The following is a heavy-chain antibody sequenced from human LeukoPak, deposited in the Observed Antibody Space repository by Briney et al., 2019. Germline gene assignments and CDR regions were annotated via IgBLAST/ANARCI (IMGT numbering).Heavy chain of an antibody. Sequence: GGSLRLSCEASGVTFSSYVMSWVRQAPGKGSEWVSGISGSGGGTYYADSVKGRFAISRDNSKNTLYLQMNSLRAEDTAVYYCVQEGPRGPAFDIWGQGTKVTVSS. CDR2: ISGSGGGT. V-gene: IGHV3-23*01. CDR3: VQEGPRGPAFDI. J-gene: IGHJ3*02. CDR1: GVTFSSYV.